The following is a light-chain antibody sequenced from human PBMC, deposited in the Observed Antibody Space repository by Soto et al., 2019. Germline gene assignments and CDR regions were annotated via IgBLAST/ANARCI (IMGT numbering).Light chain of an antibody. CDR3: QSYDSSLSVVV. V-gene: IGLV1-40*01. Sequence: QSVLTQPPSVSGAPGQRVTISCTGSSSNIGAGYDVHWYQQLPVTAPKLLIYGNSNRPSGVPDRFSGSKSGTSASLAITGLQAEDGADYYCQSYDSSLSVVVFGGGTKLTVL. J-gene: IGLJ2*01. CDR1: SSNIGAGYD. CDR2: GNS.